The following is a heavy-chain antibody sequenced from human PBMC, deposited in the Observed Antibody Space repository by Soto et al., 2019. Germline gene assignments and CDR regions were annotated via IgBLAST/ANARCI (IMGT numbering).Heavy chain of an antibody. CDR1: GFTFSSYA. D-gene: IGHD6-19*01. CDR2: ISYDGSTQ. CDR3: ARQNSGWSYYFDY. V-gene: IGHV3-30-3*01. Sequence: QVQLVESGGGVVQPGRSLKLSCAASGFTFSSYAMHWVRQAPGKGLEWVAVISYDGSTQYYPDSLKGRFTISRDNSKNTLYLQMHTLRGGDTAVYSCARQNSGWSYYFDYWGLGTLVTVSS. J-gene: IGHJ4*02.